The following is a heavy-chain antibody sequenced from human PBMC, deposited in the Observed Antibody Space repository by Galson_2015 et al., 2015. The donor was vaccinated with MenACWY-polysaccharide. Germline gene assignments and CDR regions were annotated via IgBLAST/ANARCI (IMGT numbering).Heavy chain of an antibody. CDR2: IKSKYNGGTT. Sequence: SLRLSCAASGFTFSSSWLSWVRPAPGKGLEWVGRIKSKYNGGTTDYAAPVKGRFSISRDDSQSTAYLQMNSLRTDDTGIYYCTTWGRDVYWGQGTVVTVSP. CDR3: TTWGRDVY. CDR1: GFTFSSSW. J-gene: IGHJ4*02. D-gene: IGHD3-10*01. V-gene: IGHV3-15*01.